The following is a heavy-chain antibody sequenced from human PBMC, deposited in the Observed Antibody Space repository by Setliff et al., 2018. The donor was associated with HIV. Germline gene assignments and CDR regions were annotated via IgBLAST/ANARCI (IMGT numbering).Heavy chain of an antibody. V-gene: IGHV3-48*01. CDR1: GFTFSSYA. CDR3: ARDGLEGDMAGRQRTYVFDY. CDR2: IYGSSSSTI. Sequence: GGSLRLSCAASGFTFSSYAMSWVRQAPGKGLEWVSTIYGSSSSTIYYADSVKGRFTISRGNAKNSLYLQMNSLRAEDTAVYYCARDGLEGDMAGRQRTYVFDYWGQGTLVTVSS. D-gene: IGHD2-15*01. J-gene: IGHJ4*02.